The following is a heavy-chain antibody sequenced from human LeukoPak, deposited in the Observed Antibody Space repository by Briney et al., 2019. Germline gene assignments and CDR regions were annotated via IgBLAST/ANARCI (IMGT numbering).Heavy chain of an antibody. CDR3: ARLPTVVTPRRIDY. D-gene: IGHD4-23*01. CDR1: GCSISSSSYY. J-gene: IGHJ4*02. V-gene: IGHV4-39*01. CDR2: IYYSGST. Sequence: SETLSLTCTVSGCSISSSSYYWGWIRQPPGKGLEWTGSIYYSGSTYYNPSLKSRVTISVDTSKNQFSLKLSSVTAADTAVYYCARLPTVVTPRRIDYWGQGTLVTVSS.